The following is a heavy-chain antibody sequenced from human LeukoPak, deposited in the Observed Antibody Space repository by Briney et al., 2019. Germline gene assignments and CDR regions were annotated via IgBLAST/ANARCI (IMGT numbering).Heavy chain of an antibody. V-gene: IGHV3-66*02. D-gene: IGHD5-24*01. J-gene: IGHJ4*02. CDR1: GFTVSSNY. CDR2: IYSGGST. Sequence: GGSLRLSCAASGFTVSSNYMSWVRQAPGKGLEWVSVIYSGGSTYYADSVKGRFTISRDDSKNTLYLQMNSLRAEDTAVYYCARIEMATSHFDYWGQGTLDTVSS. CDR3: ARIEMATSHFDY.